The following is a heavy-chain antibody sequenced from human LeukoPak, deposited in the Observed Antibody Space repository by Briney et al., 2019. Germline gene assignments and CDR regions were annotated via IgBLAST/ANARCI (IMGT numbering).Heavy chain of an antibody. CDR3: TPAPIPDGCSVDY. J-gene: IGHJ4*02. Sequence: PGGSLRLSCEASGFTFSNAWMSWVRQAPGKGLEWVGRIKSNTDGGTTDYDAPVKGRFTISRDDSKNTLYLQMNSLKTEDTAVYYWTPAPIPDGCSVDYWGQGTLVTVSS. CDR2: IKSNTDGGTT. CDR1: GFTFSNAW. V-gene: IGHV3-15*01. D-gene: IGHD2-15*01.